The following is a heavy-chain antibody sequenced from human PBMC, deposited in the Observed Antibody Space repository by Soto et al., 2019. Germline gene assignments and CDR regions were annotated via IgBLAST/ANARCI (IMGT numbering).Heavy chain of an antibody. Sequence: EVQLSESGGGLVQPGDSLRLSCAASGFSCAGYAVTWVRQAPGKGLEWVAAISGGGGSTYYADSVKGRFTISRDNSRYTLYLQMNSMTAEDAAVYYCVKTENCHGYYTDFDYWGRGARVTVSS. CDR1: GFSCAGYA. D-gene: IGHD3-3*01. CDR2: ISGGGGST. CDR3: VKTENCHGYYTDFDY. J-gene: IGHJ4*02. V-gene: IGHV3-23*01.